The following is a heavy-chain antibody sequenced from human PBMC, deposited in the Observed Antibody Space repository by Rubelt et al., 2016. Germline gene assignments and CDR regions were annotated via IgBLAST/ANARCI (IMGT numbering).Heavy chain of an antibody. Sequence: EVQLLESGGGLVQPGGSLRLSCAASGFTFSSYAMSWVRQAPGKGLEWVSAISGSGGSTYYADSVKGRFTISRDNSKNTLYLKMNSLRAEDTAVYYCAKDSPIGVGATKRGPYYFDYWGQGTLVTVSS. J-gene: IGHJ4*02. V-gene: IGHV3-23*01. D-gene: IGHD1-26*01. CDR1: GFTFSSYA. CDR2: ISGSGGST. CDR3: AKDSPIGVGATKRGPYYFDY.